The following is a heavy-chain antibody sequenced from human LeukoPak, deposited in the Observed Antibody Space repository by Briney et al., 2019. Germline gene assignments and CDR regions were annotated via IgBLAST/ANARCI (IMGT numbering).Heavy chain of an antibody. V-gene: IGHV4-34*01. CDR3: ARDSVAGAIFDY. Sequence: SETLSLTCAVYGGSFSGYYWSWIRQPPGKGLEWIGEINHSGSTNYNPSLRSRVTISVDTSKNQFSLKLSSVTAADTAVYYCARDSVAGAIFDYWGQGTLVTVSS. CDR2: INHSGST. CDR1: GGSFSGYY. D-gene: IGHD6-19*01. J-gene: IGHJ4*02.